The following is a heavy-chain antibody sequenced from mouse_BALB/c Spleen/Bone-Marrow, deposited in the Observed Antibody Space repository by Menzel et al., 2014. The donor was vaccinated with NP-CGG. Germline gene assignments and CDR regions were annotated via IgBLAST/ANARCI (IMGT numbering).Heavy chain of an antibody. V-gene: IGHV10-1*02. CDR1: GFTFDIYA. J-gene: IGHJ2*01. Sequence: EVHLVESGGGLVQPKGSLKLSCAASGFTFDIYAMNWVRQAPGKGLEWVARIRSKSKNYETYYADSVKDRFIISRDESQTMFYLQMNNLKTEDTAIYYCARGDYRYLYFDYRGQGTTLTVSS. CDR2: IRSKSKNYET. D-gene: IGHD2-14*01. CDR3: ARGDYRYLYFDY.